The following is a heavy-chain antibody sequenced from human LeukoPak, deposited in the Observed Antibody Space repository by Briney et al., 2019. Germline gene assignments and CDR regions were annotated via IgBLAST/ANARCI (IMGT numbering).Heavy chain of an antibody. CDR1: GXSISDYY. CDR2: IYYSGSTNY. V-gene: IGHV4-59*01. Sequence: SETLSLTFTVSGXSISDYYWSWIRQPPGKGLEWIGYIYYSGSTNYNYNPSLKSRVTISVDTSKNQFSLRLTSVTAADTAVYYCARRGYSYGPSGSFDFWGQGTLVTVSS. CDR3: ARRGYSYGPSGSFDF. J-gene: IGHJ4*02. D-gene: IGHD5-18*01.